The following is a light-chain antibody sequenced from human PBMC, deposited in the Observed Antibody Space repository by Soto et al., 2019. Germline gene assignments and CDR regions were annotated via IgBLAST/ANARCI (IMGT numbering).Light chain of an antibody. CDR2: GAS. CDR1: QSVSSSY. Sequence: PGERATLSCRASQSVSSSYLAWYQQKPGQAPRLLIYGASSRATGIPDRFSGSGSGTDFTLTISRLEPEDFAVYYCQQYGSSPWTFGQGTTVDIK. V-gene: IGKV3-20*01. J-gene: IGKJ1*01. CDR3: QQYGSSPWT.